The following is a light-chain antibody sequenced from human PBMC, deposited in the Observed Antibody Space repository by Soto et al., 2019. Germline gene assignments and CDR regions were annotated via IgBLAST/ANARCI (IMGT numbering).Light chain of an antibody. CDR1: QSVSSSY. Sequence: EIVLTQSPGTLSLSPGERATLSCRASQSVSSSYLAWYQQKPGQAPRLLIYGASSRATGIPDRFSGSGSGTDFTLTISRVEADDVGIYYCMQPLQTPYTFGQGTTLEIK. CDR3: MQPLQTPYT. V-gene: IGKV3-20*01. CDR2: GAS. J-gene: IGKJ2*01.